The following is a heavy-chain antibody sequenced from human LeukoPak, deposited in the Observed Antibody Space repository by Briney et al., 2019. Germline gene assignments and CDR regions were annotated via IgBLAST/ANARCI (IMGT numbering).Heavy chain of an antibody. J-gene: IGHJ5*02. CDR3: ARHEGDRGALAWFDP. CDR2: IYYSGNT. CDR1: GYSISSGYY. V-gene: IGHV4-38-2*02. D-gene: IGHD3-10*01. Sequence: PSETLSLTCTVSGYSISSGYYWGWIRQPPGKGLEWIGTIYYSGNTYYNPSLKSRVTISVDTSKNQFSLKLSSVTAADTAVYYCARHEGDRGALAWFDPWGQGTLVTVSS.